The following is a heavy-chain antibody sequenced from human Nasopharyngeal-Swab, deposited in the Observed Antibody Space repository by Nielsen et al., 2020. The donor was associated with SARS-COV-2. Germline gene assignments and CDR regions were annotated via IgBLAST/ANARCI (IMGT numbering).Heavy chain of an antibody. J-gene: IGHJ4*02. V-gene: IGHV3-23*01. D-gene: IGHD6-13*01. CDR3: ARDYWGIAAAGTPGY. CDR2: ISWNSGSI. Sequence: WIRQPPGKGLEWVSGISWNSGSIGYADSVKGRFTISRDNSKNTLYLQMDSLRAEDTAVYYCARDYWGIAAAGTPGYWGQGTLVTVSS.